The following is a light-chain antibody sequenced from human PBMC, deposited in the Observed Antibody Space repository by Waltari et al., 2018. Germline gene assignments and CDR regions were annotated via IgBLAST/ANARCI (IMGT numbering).Light chain of an antibody. CDR1: PNIVIY. J-gene: IGKJ1*01. CDR2: AAY. Sequence: DIQLTQSPASLSASLVDRVTITSRARPNIVIYLIWYHQISGRGAKVLIYAAYNLKRGVPSRFIGSGSGTDFNFSSSCLQTEEFGTYYCQQGYSTGTFGQGTNVDSK. V-gene: IGKV1-39*01. CDR3: QQGYSTGT.